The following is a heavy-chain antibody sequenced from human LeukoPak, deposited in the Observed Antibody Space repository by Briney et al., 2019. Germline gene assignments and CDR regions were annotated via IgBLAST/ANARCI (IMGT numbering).Heavy chain of an antibody. Sequence: GGSLXLPXAASGFTFSGHWXXXXXQAPGKGXXXVANXNXGGSDKYYVDSVXGXXTXXXDXANNLLYLQMNSLRGEDTAVYYCTRDRSRAEDDWGQGTLVTVSS. CDR2: XNXGGSDK. V-gene: IGHV3-7*01. D-gene: IGHD1-14*01. J-gene: IGHJ4*02. CDR3: TRDRSRAEDD. CDR1: GFTFSGHW.